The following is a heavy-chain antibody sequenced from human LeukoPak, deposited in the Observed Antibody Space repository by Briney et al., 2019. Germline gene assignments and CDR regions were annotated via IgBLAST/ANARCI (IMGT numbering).Heavy chain of an antibody. D-gene: IGHD3-16*02. Sequence: PSETLSLTCTVSGYFINSGFYWGWIRQPPGKGLEWIGSIHFSGSTFYNPSLKSRVTISVDTSKNHFSLKLNSVTAADTAVYYCARYVWGSYPGLYYFDYWGQGTLVTVSS. CDR3: ARYVWGSYPGLYYFDY. V-gene: IGHV4-38-2*02. CDR2: IHFSGST. CDR1: GYFINSGFY. J-gene: IGHJ4*02.